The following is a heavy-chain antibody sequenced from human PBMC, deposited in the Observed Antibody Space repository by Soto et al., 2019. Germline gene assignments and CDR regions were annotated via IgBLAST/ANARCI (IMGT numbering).Heavy chain of an antibody. J-gene: IGHJ4*02. D-gene: IGHD6-19*01. CDR2: IYSSGST. CDR3: ATQPVGYSCGWYRY. Sequence: SETLSLTCTVSGGSVSSCSYYWSWIRQPPGKGLEWIGHIYSSGSTNYNPSLKSRVTISVDTSKNQFSLKLSSVTAADTAVYYCATQPVGYSCGWYRYWGQGTLVTSPQ. V-gene: IGHV4-61*01. CDR1: GGSVSSCSYY.